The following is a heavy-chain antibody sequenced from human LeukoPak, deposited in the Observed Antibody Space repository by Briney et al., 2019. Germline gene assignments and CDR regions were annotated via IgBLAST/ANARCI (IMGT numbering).Heavy chain of an antibody. CDR1: GYTFTDYN. V-gene: IGHV1-2*02. CDR2: ISPNTGGT. CDR3: ARPVLCLSGAFEF. J-gene: IGHJ4*02. Sequence: GASVTVSCKASGYTFTDYNIHWVRQAPGQGLEWMGWISPNTGGTKYAQEFQGRVTVTRDTSISTAYMELSRLRSDDTAMYYCARPVLCLSGAFEFWGQGTPVSVSS. D-gene: IGHD3-16*01.